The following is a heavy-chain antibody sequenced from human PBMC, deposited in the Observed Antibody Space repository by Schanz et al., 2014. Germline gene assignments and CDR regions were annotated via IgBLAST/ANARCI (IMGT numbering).Heavy chain of an antibody. CDR2: IKSDGSST. J-gene: IGHJ4*02. CDR3: ARDRRNADLDY. CDR1: GFTFSSYW. D-gene: IGHD1-1*01. Sequence: EVQLVESGGGLVQPGGSLRLSCLASGFTFSSYWMHWVRQVPGKGLVWVSRIKSDGSSTSYADSVKGRFTISRDNAKNSLYLEMNSLRAEDTALYYCARDRRNADLDYWGQGTLVTVSS. V-gene: IGHV3-74*01.